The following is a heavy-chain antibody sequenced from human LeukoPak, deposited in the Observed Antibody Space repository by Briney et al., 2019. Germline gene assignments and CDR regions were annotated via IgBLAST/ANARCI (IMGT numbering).Heavy chain of an antibody. Sequence: SVKVSCKASGGTFSSYAISWVRQAPGQGLEWMGRIIPILGIANYAQKFQGRVTITADKSTSTAYMELSSLRSEDTAVYYCARSPGIAARGPGSRDYWGQGTLVTVSS. CDR3: ARSPGIAARGPGSRDY. V-gene: IGHV1-69*04. D-gene: IGHD6-25*01. CDR2: IIPILGIA. CDR1: GGTFSSYA. J-gene: IGHJ4*02.